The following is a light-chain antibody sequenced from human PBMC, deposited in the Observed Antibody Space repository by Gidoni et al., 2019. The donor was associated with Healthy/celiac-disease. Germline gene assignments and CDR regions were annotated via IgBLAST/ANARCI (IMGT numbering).Light chain of an antibody. CDR3: QQYNSYLYT. Sequence: DIQMTQSPSTLSASVGDRVTITCRASQSISSWLAWYQKKPGKAPKLLIYKASSLESGVPSRFSGSGSGTEFTLTISSLQPDDFATYYCQQYNSYLYTFGQXTKLEIK. CDR2: KAS. V-gene: IGKV1-5*03. J-gene: IGKJ2*01. CDR1: QSISSW.